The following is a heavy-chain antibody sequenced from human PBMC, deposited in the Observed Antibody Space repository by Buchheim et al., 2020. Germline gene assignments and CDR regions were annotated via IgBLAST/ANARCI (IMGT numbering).Heavy chain of an antibody. CDR2: INPNSGGT. CDR1: GYTFTGYY. D-gene: IGHD3-22*01. J-gene: IGHJ6*02. CDR3: ARVVRGYYDSSGYPPGYYYGMDV. Sequence: VKKPGASVKVSCKASGYTFTGYYMHWVRQAPGQGLEWMGWINPNSGGTNYAQKFQGRVTMTRDTSISTAYMELSRLRSDDTAVYYCARVVRGYYDSSGYPPGYYYGMDVWGQGTT. V-gene: IGHV1-2*02.